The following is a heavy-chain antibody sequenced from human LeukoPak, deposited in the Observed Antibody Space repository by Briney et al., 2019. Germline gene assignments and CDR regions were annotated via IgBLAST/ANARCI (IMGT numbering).Heavy chain of an antibody. CDR1: GFTFSRCV. V-gene: IGHV3-23*01. J-gene: IGHJ5*02. CDR2: ISCSGGST. CDR3: TKGEIAAAAAYNWFDP. Sequence: GGSLRLSCTASGFTFSRCVMRWVRQAPGKGLGWVSSISCSGGSTYYADSVRGRFTISRDNSKNTLYLQMNSLRAEDTAVYYCTKGEIAAAAAYNWFDPWGQGTLVTVSS. D-gene: IGHD6-13*01.